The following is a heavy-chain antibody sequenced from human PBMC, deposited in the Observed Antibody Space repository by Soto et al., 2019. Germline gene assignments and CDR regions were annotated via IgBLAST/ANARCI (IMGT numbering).Heavy chain of an antibody. Sequence: EVQLLDSGGGLVQPGGSLRLSCEGSGFTFSSYALSWVRQAPGKGLEWVSGISGSGDSTYYADSVKGRFTISRDNSKNTLYLQMYRLRAEDTALYYCATGDCSHTSCYLIDYSYAMDVWGQGTTVAVSS. CDR3: ATGDCSHTSCYLIDYSYAMDV. D-gene: IGHD2-2*01. V-gene: IGHV3-23*01. J-gene: IGHJ6*02. CDR2: ISGSGDST. CDR1: GFTFSSYA.